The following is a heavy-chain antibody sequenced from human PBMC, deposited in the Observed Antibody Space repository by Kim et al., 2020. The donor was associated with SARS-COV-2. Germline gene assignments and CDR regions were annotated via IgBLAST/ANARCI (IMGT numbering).Heavy chain of an antibody. CDR1: GDSFSGNY. J-gene: IGHJ4*02. D-gene: IGHD1-26*01. CDR3: SLGASGNTGSYNY. Sequence: ASVKVSCKASGDSFSGNYIHWVRQAPGQRLEWMGRINPNSGGTNYEQKFQDRITMTRDTSITTAYMELSSLRSDDTAVYYCSLGASGNTGSYNYWGQGTL. V-gene: IGHV1-2*06. CDR2: INPNSGGT.